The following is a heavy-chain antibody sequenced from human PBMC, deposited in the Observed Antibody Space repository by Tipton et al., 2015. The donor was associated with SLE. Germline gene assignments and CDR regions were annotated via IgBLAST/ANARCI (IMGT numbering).Heavy chain of an antibody. D-gene: IGHD3-22*01. V-gene: IGHV4-39*01. J-gene: IGHJ3*02. CDR3: ARRTTRSSGYFGAFDI. CDR2: IYYSGST. Sequence: LRLSCTVSGGSISSSSYYWGWIRQPPGKGLEWIGSIYYSGSTYYNPSLKSRVTISVDTSKNQFSLKLSSVTAAETAVYYCARRTTRSSGYFGAFDIWGQGTTVTVSS. CDR1: GGSISSSSYY.